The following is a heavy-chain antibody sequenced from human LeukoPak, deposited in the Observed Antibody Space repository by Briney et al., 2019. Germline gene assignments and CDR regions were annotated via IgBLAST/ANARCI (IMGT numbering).Heavy chain of an antibody. CDR2: ISGSSSTI. J-gene: IGHJ4*02. V-gene: IGHV3-48*02. CDR1: GFTFSTYS. D-gene: IGHD3-22*01. Sequence: PGGSLRLSCAASGFTFSTYSMNWVRQAPGKGLEWISYISGSSSTIYFADSVKGRFTISRDNAKNSLYLQMNSLRDEDTAVYYCARASGWLAAFDYWGQGTLVTVSS. CDR3: ARASGWLAAFDY.